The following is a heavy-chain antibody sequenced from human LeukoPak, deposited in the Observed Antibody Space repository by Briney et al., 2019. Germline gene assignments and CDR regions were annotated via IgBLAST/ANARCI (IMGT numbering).Heavy chain of an antibody. CDR3: ARDSPEGSGGSYFVAFDI. V-gene: IGHV3-48*02. CDR2: ISGSGRTT. D-gene: IGHD1-26*01. CDR1: GFTFRSYS. Sequence: GGPLRLSCAASGFTFRSYSMNWVRQAPGKGLEWVSYISGSGRTTYYADSVKGRFTISRDNVKNSFYLQMNSLRDEDTAVYYRARDSPEGSGGSYFVAFDIWGQGTMVTVSS. J-gene: IGHJ3*02.